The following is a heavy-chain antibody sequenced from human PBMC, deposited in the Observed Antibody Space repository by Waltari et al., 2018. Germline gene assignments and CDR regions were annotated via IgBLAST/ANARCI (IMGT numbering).Heavy chain of an antibody. J-gene: IGHJ6*03. CDR2: IYYSGST. CDR3: ASSDEIPELITGNRYMDV. Sequence: QLQLQESGPGLVKPSETLSLTCTVSGGSISSSSYYWGWIRQPPGKGLEWIGSIYYSGSTYYNPALKSRVTISVDTSKNQFSLKLSSVTAADTAVYYCASSDEIPELITGNRYMDVWGKGTTVTVSS. V-gene: IGHV4-39*07. D-gene: IGHD1-20*01. CDR1: GGSISSSSYY.